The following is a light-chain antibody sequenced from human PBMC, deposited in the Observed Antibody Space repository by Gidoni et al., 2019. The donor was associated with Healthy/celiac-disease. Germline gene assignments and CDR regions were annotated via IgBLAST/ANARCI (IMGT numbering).Light chain of an antibody. CDR3: SSYTSSSFVV. CDR1: SSDVGGYNY. V-gene: IGLV2-14*01. J-gene: IGLJ2*01. CDR2: DVS. Sequence: QSALTQPASVSGSPGQSITISCTGTSSDVGGYNYVSWYQQHPGKAPKLIIYDVSNRPSGVSNLFSGSKSCNTASLTISGLQAEDEADYYCSSYTSSSFVVFGGGTKLTVL.